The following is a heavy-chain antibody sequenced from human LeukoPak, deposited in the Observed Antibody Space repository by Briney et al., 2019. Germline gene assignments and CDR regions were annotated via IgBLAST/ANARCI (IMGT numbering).Heavy chain of an antibody. D-gene: IGHD3-10*01. CDR3: ARGVGSFGENWSDP. J-gene: IGHJ5*02. V-gene: IGHV3-74*01. CDR1: GFTFSSYW. CDR2: INSDGSST. Sequence: GGSLRLSCAASGFTFSSYWMHWFRQAPGKGLVWVSRINSDGSSTSYADSVKGRFTISRDNAKNTLYLQMNSLRAEDTAVYYCARGVGSFGENWSDPWGQGTLVTVSS.